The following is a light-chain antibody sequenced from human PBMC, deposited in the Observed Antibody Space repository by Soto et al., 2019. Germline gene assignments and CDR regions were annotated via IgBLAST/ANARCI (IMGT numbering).Light chain of an antibody. Sequence: DIQMTQSPSTLSASVGDRVTITCRATQSVSNSLAWYQQKPGKAPKLLIYEASSLESGVTSRISGSGSGTEFTLTITSLQPDDFATYYCQQNNRLWTFGQGTKVEIK. V-gene: IGKV1-5*03. J-gene: IGKJ1*01. CDR1: QSVSNS. CDR3: QQNNRLWT. CDR2: EAS.